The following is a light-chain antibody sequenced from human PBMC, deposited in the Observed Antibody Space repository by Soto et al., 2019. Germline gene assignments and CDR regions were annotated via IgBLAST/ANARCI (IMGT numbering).Light chain of an antibody. J-gene: IGKJ1*01. CDR2: GAS. CDR3: HSHNTMSRT. V-gene: IGKV1-27*01. CDR1: QGISEY. Sequence: DIQMAQSPSSLSASIGDRVTITCRASQGISEYLAWYQQRPGNAPNLLIYGASILQSGVPSRFSGSGSGTHFTLTISSLQPEDVATYYCHSHNTMSRTFGPGNTVEIK.